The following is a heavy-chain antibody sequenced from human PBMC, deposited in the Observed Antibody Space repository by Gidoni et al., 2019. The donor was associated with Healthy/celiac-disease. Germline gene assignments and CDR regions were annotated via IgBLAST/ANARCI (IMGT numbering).Heavy chain of an antibody. CDR2: ISGSGGST. Sequence: EVQLLESGGGLVQPGGSLRLSCAASGFTFSSYAMSWVRQAPGKGLEWVSAISGSGGSTYYADSVKGRFTISRDNSKNTLYLQMNSLRAEDTAVYYCAKDDLAYCGGDCLEGENAFDIWGQGTMVTVSS. CDR3: AKDDLAYCGGDCLEGENAFDI. V-gene: IGHV3-23*01. CDR1: GFTFSSYA. D-gene: IGHD2-21*02. J-gene: IGHJ3*02.